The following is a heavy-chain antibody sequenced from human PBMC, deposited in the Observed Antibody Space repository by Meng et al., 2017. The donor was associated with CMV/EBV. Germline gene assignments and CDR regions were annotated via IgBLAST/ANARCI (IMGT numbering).Heavy chain of an antibody. CDR3: ASGLYSSPAYYYYGMDV. D-gene: IGHD6-13*01. CDR2: ISSNGGST. Sequence: GESLKISCAASGFTFSSYAMHWVRQAPGKGLEYVSAISSNGGSTYYADSVKGRFTISRDNSKNTLYLQMGGLRAEDMAVYYCASGLYSSPAYYYYGMDVWGQGTTVTVSS. V-gene: IGHV3-64*02. J-gene: IGHJ6*02. CDR1: GFTFSSYA.